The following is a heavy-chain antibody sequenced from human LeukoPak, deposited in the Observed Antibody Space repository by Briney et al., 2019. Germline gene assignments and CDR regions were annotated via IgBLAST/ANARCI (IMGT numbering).Heavy chain of an antibody. CDR1: GFTFSSYA. D-gene: IGHD6-19*01. CDR3: ARAFSEYSSAWYWRGTGTWYFDL. Sequence: GGSLRLSCAASGFTFSSYAMHWVRQAPGKGLEWVAVISYDGSNKYYADSVKGRFTISRDNSKNTLYLQMNSLRAEDTAVYYCARAFSEYSSAWYWRGTGTWYFDLWGRGTLVTVST. CDR2: ISYDGSNK. J-gene: IGHJ2*01. V-gene: IGHV3-30*04.